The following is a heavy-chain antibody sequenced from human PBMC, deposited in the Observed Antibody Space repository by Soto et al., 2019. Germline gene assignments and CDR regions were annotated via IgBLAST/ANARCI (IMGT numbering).Heavy chain of an antibody. V-gene: IGHV4-39*01. D-gene: IGHD1-26*01. J-gene: IGHJ4*02. CDR2: IYHSGST. Sequence: SETLSLTCTVPGGSIRSSGYYWGWIRQPPGKGLEWIGSIYHSGSTYYNPSLDSRVTISVDTSRNQFSLSLTSVTAADTAVYYCARQQASGTYFDYWGQGTLVTVSS. CDR1: GGSIRSSGYY. CDR3: ARQQASGTYFDY.